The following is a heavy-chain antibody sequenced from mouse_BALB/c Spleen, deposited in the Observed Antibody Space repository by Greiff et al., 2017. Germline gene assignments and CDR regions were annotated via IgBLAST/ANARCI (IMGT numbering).Heavy chain of an antibody. D-gene: IGHD1-1*01. J-gene: IGHJ4*01. CDR3: ARCTTVVATGAMDY. CDR1: GYAFSSSW. V-gene: IGHV1-82*01. CDR2: IYPGDGDT. Sequence: QVQLQQSGPELVKPGASVKISCKASGYAFSSSWMNWVKQRPGQGLVWIGRIYPGDGDTNYNGKFKGKATLTADKSSSTAYMQLSSLTSVDSAVYFCARCTTVVATGAMDYWGQGTSVTVSS.